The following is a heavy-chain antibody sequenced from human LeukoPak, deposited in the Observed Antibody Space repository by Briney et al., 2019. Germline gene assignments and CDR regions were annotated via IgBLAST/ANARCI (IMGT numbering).Heavy chain of an antibody. Sequence: GGSLRLSCAASGFTVSSNYMNWVRQAPGKGLEWVSVIYSGGSTYYADSVKGRFTISRDNSKNTLYLQMNSLRAEDTAVYYCARDSVPGDAFDIWGQGTMVTVSS. D-gene: IGHD1-14*01. CDR3: ARDSVPGDAFDI. CDR2: IYSGGST. V-gene: IGHV3-53*01. J-gene: IGHJ3*02. CDR1: GFTVSSNY.